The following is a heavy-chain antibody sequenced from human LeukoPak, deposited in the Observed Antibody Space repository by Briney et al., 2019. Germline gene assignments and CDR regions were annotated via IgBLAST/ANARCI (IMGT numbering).Heavy chain of an antibody. CDR3: AREMATIWAFDI. Sequence: GGSLRLSCAASGFTFSSYWMHWVRQSPGKGLVWASRINSDGSSTYYADFVKGRFTISRDNAKNTLYLQMNSLRAEDTAVYYCAREMATIWAFDIWGQGTMVTVSS. V-gene: IGHV3-74*01. CDR1: GFTFSSYW. D-gene: IGHD5-24*01. CDR2: INSDGSST. J-gene: IGHJ3*02.